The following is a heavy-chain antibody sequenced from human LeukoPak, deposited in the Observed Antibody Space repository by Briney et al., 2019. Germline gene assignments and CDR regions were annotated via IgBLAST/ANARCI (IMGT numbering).Heavy chain of an antibody. Sequence: GGSLRLSCAASGFTFSNAWMSWVRQAPGKGLEWVGRIKSKTDGGTTDYAAPVKGRFTISRDDSKNTLYLQMNSLRAEDTAVYYCAKDLRDTAMATFDYWGQGTLVTVSS. CDR1: GFTFSNAW. CDR3: AKDLRDTAMATFDY. V-gene: IGHV3-15*01. J-gene: IGHJ4*02. D-gene: IGHD5-18*01. CDR2: IKSKTDGGTT.